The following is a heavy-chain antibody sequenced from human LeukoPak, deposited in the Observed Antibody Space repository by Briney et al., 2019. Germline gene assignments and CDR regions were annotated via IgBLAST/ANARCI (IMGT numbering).Heavy chain of an antibody. J-gene: IGHJ4*02. V-gene: IGHV4-34*01. Sequence: SETLSLTCAVYGGSLSGFYWSWIRQSPGKGLEWIGEINHSGSTNYNPSLKSRVTISVDTSKNQFSLKLSSVTAADTAVYYCARQRIQLWSHYFDYWGQGTLVTVSS. CDR3: ARQRIQLWSHYFDY. D-gene: IGHD5-18*01. CDR2: INHSGST. CDR1: GGSLSGFY.